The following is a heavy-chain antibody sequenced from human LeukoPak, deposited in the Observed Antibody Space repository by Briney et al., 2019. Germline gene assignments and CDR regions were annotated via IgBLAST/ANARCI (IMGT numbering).Heavy chain of an antibody. CDR2: ISGSGGST. CDR3: AKGRIAAAGIFDY. V-gene: IGHV3-23*01. Sequence: PGGSLRLSCAASGFTVSSNYMSWVRQAPGKGLEWVSAISGSGGSTYYADSVKGRFTISRDNSKNTLYLQMNSLRAEDTAVYYCAKGRIAAAGIFDYWGQGTLVTVSS. D-gene: IGHD6-13*01. J-gene: IGHJ4*02. CDR1: GFTVSSNY.